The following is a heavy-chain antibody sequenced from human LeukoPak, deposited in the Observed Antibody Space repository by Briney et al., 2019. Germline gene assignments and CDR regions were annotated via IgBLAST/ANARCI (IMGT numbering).Heavy chain of an antibody. CDR1: GFTFRSYS. CDR2: ISSSSSTI. Sequence: PGGSLRLSCAASGFTFRSYSMNWVRQAPGKGLEWVSYISSSSSTIYYADSVKGRFTFSRDNAKNSLYLQMNSLRAEDTAVYYCATNTDYYGSGSYRLDYWGQGTLVTVSS. J-gene: IGHJ4*02. CDR3: ATNTDYYGSGSYRLDY. D-gene: IGHD3-10*01. V-gene: IGHV3-48*01.